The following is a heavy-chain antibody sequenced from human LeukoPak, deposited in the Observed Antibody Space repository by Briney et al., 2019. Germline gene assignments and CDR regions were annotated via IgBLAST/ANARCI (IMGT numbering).Heavy chain of an antibody. V-gene: IGHV3-48*03. J-gene: IGHJ4*02. CDR2: ISSSGSTI. D-gene: IGHD3-16*01. Sequence: GGSLRLSCAASGFTFSSYEMNWVRQAPGKGLEWVSYISSSGSTIYYADSVKGRFTISRDNAKNSLYLQMNSLRAEDTAVYYCARDWASPRFPFDYWGQGTLVTVSS. CDR1: GFTFSSYE. CDR3: ARDWASPRFPFDY.